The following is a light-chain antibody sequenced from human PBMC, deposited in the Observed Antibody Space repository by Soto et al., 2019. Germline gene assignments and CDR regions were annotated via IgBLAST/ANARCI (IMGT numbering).Light chain of an antibody. CDR1: QSVRSN. V-gene: IGKV3-20*01. CDR3: QQYGSSIQT. J-gene: IGKJ1*01. CDR2: GAS. Sequence: EIVMTQSPATLSVSPGERATLSCRASQSVRSNLAWYQQKPGQAPRLLIYGASTRATGIPDRFSGSGSGTDFTLTISRLEPEDFAVYYCQQYGSSIQTFGQGTKVDIK.